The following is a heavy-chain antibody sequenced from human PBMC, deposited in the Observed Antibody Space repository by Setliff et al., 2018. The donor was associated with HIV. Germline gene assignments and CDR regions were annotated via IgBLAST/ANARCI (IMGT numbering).Heavy chain of an antibody. Sequence: ETLSLTCAVSGYSISSGYYWVRQAPGRGLEWVSYISSSSTTIYYADSVKGRFTISRDNAKNSLYLQMNSLRADDTAVYYCAREQQMLTYYMDVWGKGTTVTVSS. CDR1: GYSISSGY. V-gene: IGHV3-48*01. J-gene: IGHJ6*03. CDR3: AREQQMLTYYMDV. D-gene: IGHD3-16*01. CDR2: ISSSSTTI.